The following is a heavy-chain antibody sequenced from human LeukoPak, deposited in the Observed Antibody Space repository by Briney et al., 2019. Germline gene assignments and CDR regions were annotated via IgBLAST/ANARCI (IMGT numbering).Heavy chain of an antibody. D-gene: IGHD6-6*01. CDR1: GFTFSSHW. J-gene: IGHJ4*02. CDR2: IHRDGSTT. Sequence: GGSLRLSCAASGFTFSSHWMHWVRQVPGKGLVWVSRIHRDGSTTNYADSVKGRFTISRDNAKNTLYLQMSSLRDEDTATYYCARARPDGSSYFDYWGQGILVTVSS. CDR3: ARARPDGSSYFDY. V-gene: IGHV3-74*01.